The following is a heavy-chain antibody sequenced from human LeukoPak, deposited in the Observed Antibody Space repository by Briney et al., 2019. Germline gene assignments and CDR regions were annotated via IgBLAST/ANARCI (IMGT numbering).Heavy chain of an antibody. Sequence: GGSLRLSCAASGFTFSSYEMNWVRQAPGKGLEWVSYISTRGSTEYYADSVKGRFTISRDNAKNSLYLQMNSLRAEDTAVYYCARDQGYSYSYGQGYFYYYYMDVWGKGTTVTVSS. CDR1: GFTFSSYE. V-gene: IGHV3-48*03. CDR3: ARDQGYSYSYGQGYFYYYYMDV. CDR2: ISTRGSTE. D-gene: IGHD5-18*01. J-gene: IGHJ6*03.